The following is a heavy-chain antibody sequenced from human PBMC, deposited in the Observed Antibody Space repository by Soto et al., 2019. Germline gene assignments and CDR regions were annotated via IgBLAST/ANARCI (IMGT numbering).Heavy chain of an antibody. J-gene: IGHJ6*04. V-gene: IGHV1-69*01. D-gene: IGHD6-6*01. CDR1: GGTFSSYA. Sequence: QVQLVQSGAEVKKPGSSVKVSCKASGGTFSSYAISWVRQAPGQGLEWMGGIIPIFGTANYAQKFQGRVRITGDEPTSTAYMELRGLRSEDTAVYYCGREAQGIAAPAPYGMDVWGKGTTVTVSS. CDR3: GREAQGIAAPAPYGMDV. CDR2: IIPIFGTA.